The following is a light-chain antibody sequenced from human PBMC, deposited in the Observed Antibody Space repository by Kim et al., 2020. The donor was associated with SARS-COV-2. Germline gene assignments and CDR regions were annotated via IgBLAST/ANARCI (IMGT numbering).Light chain of an antibody. CDR3: NSRDSSGNPYV. V-gene: IGLV3-19*01. J-gene: IGLJ1*01. CDR2: GKN. Sequence: SSELTQDPAVSVALGQTVRITCQGDSLRSYYASWYQQKPGQAPVLVIYGKNNRPSGIPDRFSGSSSGNTASSTITGAQAEDEADYYCNSRDSSGNPYVFG. CDR1: SLRSYY.